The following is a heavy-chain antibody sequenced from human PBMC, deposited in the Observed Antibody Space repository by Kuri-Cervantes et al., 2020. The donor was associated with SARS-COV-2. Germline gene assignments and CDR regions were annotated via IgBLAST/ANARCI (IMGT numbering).Heavy chain of an antibody. J-gene: IGHJ6*02. CDR2: INSDGSST. D-gene: IGHD5-18*01. V-gene: IGHV3-74*01. Sequence: GESLKISCAASGFTFSSYWMHWVRQAPGKGLVWVSRINSDGSSTSYADSVKGRFTISRDNSKNTLYLQMNSLRAEDTAVYYCARIPYSYGSPFDYYGMDVWGQGTTVTFSS. CDR3: ARIPYSYGSPFDYYGMDV. CDR1: GFTFSSYW.